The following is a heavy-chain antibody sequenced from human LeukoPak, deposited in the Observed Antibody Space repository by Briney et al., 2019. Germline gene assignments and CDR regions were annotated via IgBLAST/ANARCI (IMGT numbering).Heavy chain of an antibody. D-gene: IGHD5-18*01. CDR3: ARGGYSRYSYYYYMDV. Sequence: ETLSLTCTVSGYSISSCYYWGGIRQPPGKGLEWIGSIYHSGNTNYNPSLKSRVTISVDTSKNQFSLKLSSVTAADTAVYYCARGGYSRYSYYYYMDVWGKGTTVTVSS. V-gene: IGHV4-38-2*02. J-gene: IGHJ6*03. CDR1: GYSISSCYY. CDR2: IYHSGNT.